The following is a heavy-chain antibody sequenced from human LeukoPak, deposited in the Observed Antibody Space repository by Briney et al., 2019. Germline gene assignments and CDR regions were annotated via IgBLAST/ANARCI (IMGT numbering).Heavy chain of an antibody. D-gene: IGHD3-22*01. CDR1: GFTFSSYS. CDR2: ISSSSSYI. Sequence: GGSLRLSCAASGFTFSSYSMNWVRQAPGKGLEWVSSISSSSSYIYYADSVKGRFTISRDNAKNSLYLQMNSLRAEDTAVYYCARVVIYDSSGYYYERAFDIWGQGTMVTVSS. J-gene: IGHJ3*02. CDR3: ARVVIYDSSGYYYERAFDI. V-gene: IGHV3-21*01.